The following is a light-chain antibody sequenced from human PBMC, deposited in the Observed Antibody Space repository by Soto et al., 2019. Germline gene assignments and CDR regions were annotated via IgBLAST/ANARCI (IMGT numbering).Light chain of an antibody. CDR3: QQYNNWKWT. V-gene: IGKV3-15*01. J-gene: IGKJ1*01. CDR1: QSISSNF. Sequence: EIVLTQSPATLSLSPGERATLSCRASQSISSNFLAWYQQKPGQAPRLLIYGASTRATGIPARFSGSGSGTEFTLTISSLQSEDFAVYYCQQYNNWKWTFGQGTKVDIK. CDR2: GAS.